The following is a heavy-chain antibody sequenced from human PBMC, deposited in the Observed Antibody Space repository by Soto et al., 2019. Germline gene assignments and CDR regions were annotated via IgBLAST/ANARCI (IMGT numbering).Heavy chain of an antibody. Sequence: GGSLRLSCAASGFIFSNYGMSWVRQAPGKGLEWVAVVSHDGTVQHYGDSVKGRFTISRDNSKSTLYLQMNSLRPADTAVYYCAGEIIAAAYFDSWGQGTLVTVSS. CDR2: VSHDGTVQ. V-gene: IGHV3-30*03. J-gene: IGHJ4*02. CDR3: AGEIIAAAYFDS. CDR1: GFIFSNYG. D-gene: IGHD6-13*01.